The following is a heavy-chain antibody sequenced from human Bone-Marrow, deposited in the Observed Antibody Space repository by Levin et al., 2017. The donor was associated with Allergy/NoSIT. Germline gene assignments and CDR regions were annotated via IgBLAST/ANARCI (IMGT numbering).Heavy chain of an antibody. CDR2: IIPILGIA. V-gene: IGHV1-69*02. CDR3: ARGDNYYGSGSPRNFDY. CDR1: GGTFSSYT. J-gene: IGHJ4*02. D-gene: IGHD3-10*01. Sequence: ASVKVSCKASGGTFSSYTISWVRQAPGQGLEWMGRIIPILGIANYAQKFQGRVTITADKSTSTAYMELSSLRSEDTAVYYCARGDNYYGSGSPRNFDYWGQGTLVTVSS.